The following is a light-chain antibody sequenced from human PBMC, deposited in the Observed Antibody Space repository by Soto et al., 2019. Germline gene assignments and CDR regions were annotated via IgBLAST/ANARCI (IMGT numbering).Light chain of an antibody. CDR2: LEGSGSY. Sequence: QSVLTQSSSASASLGSSVKLTCTLSSGHSSYIIAWHQQQPGKAPRYLMNLEGSGSYNKGSGIPDRFSGSSSGADRYLTISYLQSEDEADYYCETWDSNTRVFGGGTKLTVL. J-gene: IGLJ3*02. CDR1: SGHSSYI. V-gene: IGLV4-60*03. CDR3: ETWDSNTRV.